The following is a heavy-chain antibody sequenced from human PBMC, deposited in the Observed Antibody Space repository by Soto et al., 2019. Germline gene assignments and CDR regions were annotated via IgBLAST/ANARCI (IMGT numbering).Heavy chain of an antibody. J-gene: IGHJ4*02. CDR1: GFTFSSYS. CDR2: ISSSSYI. V-gene: IGHV3-21*01. Sequence: GGSLRLSCAASGFTFSSYSMNWVRQAPGKGLEWVSSISSSSYIYYADSVKGRFTISRDNAKNSLYLQMNSLRAEDTAVYYCARDLSSSSYYDILTGYSNWGQGTLVTVSS. CDR3: ARDLSSSSYYDILTGYSN. D-gene: IGHD3-9*01.